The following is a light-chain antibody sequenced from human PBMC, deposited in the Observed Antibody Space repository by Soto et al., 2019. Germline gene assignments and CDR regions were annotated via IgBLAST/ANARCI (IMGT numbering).Light chain of an antibody. CDR2: GAS. V-gene: IGKV3-15*01. CDR3: QQYTDSPIT. CDR1: QSVSSN. Sequence: EIVMTQSPATLSVSPGERATLSCRASQSVSSNLAWYQQKPGQAPRLLVHGASARASGVPASFSGSGSETDFTLTISSLQSEDFAVYYCQQYTDSPITFGPGTKVDI. J-gene: IGKJ3*01.